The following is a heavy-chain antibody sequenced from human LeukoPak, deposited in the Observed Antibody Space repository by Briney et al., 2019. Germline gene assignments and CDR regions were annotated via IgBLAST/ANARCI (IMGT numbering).Heavy chain of an antibody. J-gene: IGHJ3*02. D-gene: IGHD4-17*01. CDR3: ARVEHDYGRAFDI. Sequence: GGSLRLSCAASGFSVSSYYMSWVRQAPGKGLKWVSLIYSGGSTDYADFVKGRFTISRDNSKNTLYLQMNSLRAEDTAIYYCARVEHDYGRAFDIWGQGTMVTVSS. CDR1: GFSVSSYY. V-gene: IGHV3-66*01. CDR2: IYSGGST.